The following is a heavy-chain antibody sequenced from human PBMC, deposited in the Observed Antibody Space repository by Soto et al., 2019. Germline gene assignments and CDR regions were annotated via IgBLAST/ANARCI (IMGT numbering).Heavy chain of an antibody. CDR2: IYSGGTT. CDR1: EFIVSSNY. D-gene: IGHD1-1*01. V-gene: IGHV3-53*02. J-gene: IGHJ4*02. CDR3: ARGSERAYFDY. Sequence: EVQLVETGGGLIQPEGSLRLSCVASEFIVSSNYMSWVRQAPGKGLEWVSVIYSGGTTYYADSVKGRFTISRDNSKNTLYLQMNSLRAEDTGVYYCARGSERAYFDYWGQGTLVTVSS.